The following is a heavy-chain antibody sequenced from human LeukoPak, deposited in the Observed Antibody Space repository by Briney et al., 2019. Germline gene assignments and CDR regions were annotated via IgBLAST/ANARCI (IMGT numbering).Heavy chain of an antibody. Sequence: GGSLRLSCAASGFTFSSYAMSWVRQAPGKGLEWVSAISVSGGTTYYADSVKGRFTISRDNSKNTLCLQMNSLRAEDTAVYYCAKVFSAATTGREGFYFDYWGQGTLVTVSS. CDR2: ISVSGGTT. V-gene: IGHV3-23*01. CDR3: AKVFSAATTGREGFYFDY. J-gene: IGHJ4*02. CDR1: GFTFSSYA. D-gene: IGHD4-11*01.